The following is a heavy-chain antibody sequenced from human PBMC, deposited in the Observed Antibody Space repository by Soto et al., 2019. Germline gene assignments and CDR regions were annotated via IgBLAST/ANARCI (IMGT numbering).Heavy chain of an antibody. V-gene: IGHV5-51*01. Sequence: EVQLVQSAAEVKKPGESLKISCKGSGYIFSSYWIGWVRQMPGKGLEWMGIIYPHDSSTTYSPSFEGQVTISADKSINTAYLRWDSLKSSDTAIYYCAKCEGYYDILTGYYTYYFDYWGQGTLVTVSS. CDR2: IYPHDSST. CDR1: GYIFSSYW. CDR3: AKCEGYYDILTGYYTYYFDY. J-gene: IGHJ4*02. D-gene: IGHD3-9*01.